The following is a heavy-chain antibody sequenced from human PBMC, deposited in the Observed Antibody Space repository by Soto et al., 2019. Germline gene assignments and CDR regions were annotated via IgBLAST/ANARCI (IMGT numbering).Heavy chain of an antibody. D-gene: IGHD5-12*01. CDR3: AKPCRRIVATTYDAFDI. V-gene: IGHV3-23*01. CDR2: ISGSGGST. J-gene: IGHJ3*02. CDR1: GFTFSSYA. Sequence: GGSLRLSCAASGFTFSSYAMSWVRQAPGKGLEWVSAISGSGGSTYYADSVKGRFTISRDNSKNTLYLQMNSLRAEDTAVYYCAKPCRRIVATTYDAFDIWGQGTMVTVSS.